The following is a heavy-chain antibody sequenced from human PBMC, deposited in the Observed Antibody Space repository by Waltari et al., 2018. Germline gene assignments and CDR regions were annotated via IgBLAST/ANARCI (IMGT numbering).Heavy chain of an antibody. CDR2: VDPADSET. J-gene: IGHJ5*02. V-gene: IGHV1-69-2*01. Sequence: EVQLVQSGAEVKKPGATVNISFKASGYTFTDYYIHWVQQAPGKGLEWMGRVDPADSETIYAEKFQGRVTITADTSTDTAYMELSSLRSEDTAVYYCATVLTTVPTYWFDPWGQGTLVTVSS. D-gene: IGHD4-4*01. CDR1: GYTFTDYY. CDR3: ATVLTTVPTYWFDP.